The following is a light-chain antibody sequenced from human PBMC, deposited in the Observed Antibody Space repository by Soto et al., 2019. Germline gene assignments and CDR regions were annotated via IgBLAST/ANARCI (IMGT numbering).Light chain of an antibody. CDR1: QSVSSY. Sequence: EIVLTQSPATLSLSPGERATLSCRASQSVSSYLAWYQQKRGQAPRLLIYDASNRATGIPARFSGSGSGTYFTLTISSLEPEDFAVYYCPQRSNWPLTFGGGTKVEIK. CDR2: DAS. J-gene: IGKJ4*01. V-gene: IGKV3-11*01. CDR3: PQRSNWPLT.